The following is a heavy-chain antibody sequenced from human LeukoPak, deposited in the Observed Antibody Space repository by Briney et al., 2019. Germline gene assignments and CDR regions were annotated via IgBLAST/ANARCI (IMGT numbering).Heavy chain of an antibody. CDR1: GFIFSSYW. CDR3: ARDGTYYYYMDV. J-gene: IGHJ6*03. V-gene: IGHV3-74*01. CDR2: INTDGSST. Sequence: GGSLRLSCAASGFIFSSYWMHWVRHAPGKGLAWVSRINTDGSSTSYADSVKGRFTISRDNAKNTLYLQMNSLRAEDTAVYYCARDGTYYYYMDVWGKGTTVTVSS. D-gene: IGHD1-26*01.